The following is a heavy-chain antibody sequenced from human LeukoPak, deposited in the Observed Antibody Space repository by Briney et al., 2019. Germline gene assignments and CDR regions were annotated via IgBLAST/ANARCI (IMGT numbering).Heavy chain of an antibody. CDR3: ARGGYCSGGSCYSVRSSSDY. CDR1: GFTFSSYA. D-gene: IGHD2-15*01. CDR2: ISGSGGST. J-gene: IGHJ4*02. Sequence: GGSLRLSCAASGFTFSSYAMSWVRQAPGKGLEWVSAISGSGGSTYYADSVKGRFTISRDNSKNTLYLQMNSLRAEDTAVYYCARGGYCSGGSCYSVRSSSDYWGQGTLVTVSS. V-gene: IGHV3-23*01.